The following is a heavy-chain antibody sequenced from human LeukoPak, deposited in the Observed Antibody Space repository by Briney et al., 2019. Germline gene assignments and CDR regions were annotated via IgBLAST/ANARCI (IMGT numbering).Heavy chain of an antibody. J-gene: IGHJ3*02. Sequence: PGGSLRLSCAASGFTFSTYAMTWVRQAPGKGLEWVSYISSSSSYTNYADSVKGRFTISRDNAKNSLYLQMTSLRAEDTAVYYCARRFWYAFDIWGQGTMVTVSS. CDR1: GFTFSTYA. V-gene: IGHV3-11*03. CDR3: ARRFWYAFDI. D-gene: IGHD3-3*01. CDR2: ISSSSSYT.